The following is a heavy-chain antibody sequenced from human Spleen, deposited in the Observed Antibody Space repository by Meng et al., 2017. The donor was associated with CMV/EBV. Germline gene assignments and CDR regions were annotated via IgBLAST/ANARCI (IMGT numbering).Heavy chain of an antibody. CDR3: ARDGPSEVPAPSYYYYGMDV. Sequence: GESLKISCAASGCTFNSYAMNWVRQAPGKGLEWVANIKLDGREKYYVDSVKGRFTISRDNAKNSLYLQMNSLRAEDTAVYYCARDGPSEVPAPSYYYYGMDVWGQGTTVTVSS. J-gene: IGHJ6*02. CDR1: GCTFNSYA. D-gene: IGHD2-2*01. CDR2: IKLDGREK. V-gene: IGHV3-7*01.